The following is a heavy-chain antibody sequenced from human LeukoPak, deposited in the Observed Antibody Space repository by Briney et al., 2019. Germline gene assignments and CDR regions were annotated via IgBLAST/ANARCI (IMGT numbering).Heavy chain of an antibody. CDR2: ISSSSSYI. CDR1: GFTFSSYS. Sequence: GGSLRLSCAVSGFTFSSYSMNWVRQAPGKGLEWVSSISSSSSYIYYADSVKGRFTISRDNAKNSLYLQMNSLRAEDTAVYYCARSDIVVVPAAMSDAFDIWGQGTMVTVPS. D-gene: IGHD2-2*01. J-gene: IGHJ3*02. CDR3: ARSDIVVVPAAMSDAFDI. V-gene: IGHV3-21*01.